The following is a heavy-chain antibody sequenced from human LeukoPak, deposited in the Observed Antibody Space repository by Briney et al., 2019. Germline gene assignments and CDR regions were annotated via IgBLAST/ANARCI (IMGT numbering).Heavy chain of an antibody. CDR3: ARSYYYDSSGSFDY. CDR2: IIPIFGTA. CDR1: GGTFSSYA. J-gene: IGHJ4*02. D-gene: IGHD3-22*01. Sequence: SLKVSCKASGGTFSSYAISWVRQAPGQGLEWMGGIIPIFGTANYAQKFQGRVTITADESTSTAYIELSSLRSEDTAVYYCARSYYYDSSGSFDYWGQGTLVTVSS. V-gene: IGHV1-69*01.